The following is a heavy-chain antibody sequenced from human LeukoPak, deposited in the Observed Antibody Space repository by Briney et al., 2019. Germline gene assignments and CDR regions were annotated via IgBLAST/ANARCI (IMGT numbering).Heavy chain of an antibody. CDR3: ARLLRRARYYFDY. CDR1: GFTFSSYW. Sequence: GGSLRLSCAASGFTFSSYWMSWVRQAPGKGLEWVANIKQDGSEKYYVDSVKGRFTISRDNAKNSLYLQMNSLRAEDTAVYYCARLLRRARYYFDYWGQGTLVTVSS. D-gene: IGHD1-26*01. V-gene: IGHV3-7*01. J-gene: IGHJ4*02. CDR2: IKQDGSEK.